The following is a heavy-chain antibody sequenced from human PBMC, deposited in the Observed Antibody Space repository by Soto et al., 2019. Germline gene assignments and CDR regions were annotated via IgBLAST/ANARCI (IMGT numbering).Heavy chain of an antibody. J-gene: IGHJ5*02. Sequence: EVQLVESGGGLVQPGGSLRLSCAASGFTFSTYWMHWVRQAPGKGLVWVSRINSDGSSTYYAHSVKGRFTISRDNDKNTLYLQMNSLRAEDTAVYYCSNWFDPWGQGTLVTVSS. V-gene: IGHV3-74*01. CDR2: INSDGSST. CDR1: GFTFSTYW. CDR3: SNWFDP.